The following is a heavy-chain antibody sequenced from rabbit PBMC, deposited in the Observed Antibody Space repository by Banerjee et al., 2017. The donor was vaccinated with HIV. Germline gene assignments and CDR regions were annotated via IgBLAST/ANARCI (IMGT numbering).Heavy chain of an antibody. Sequence: QEQLVESGGGLVQPGGSLKLSCKASGFDFSSYGVSWVRQAPGKGLEWIGYIDPVFGSTYYASWVNGRFTISSHNAQNTLYLQLNSLTAADTATYFCVRAIVVAGSNLWGPGTLVTVS. CDR1: GFDFSSYG. CDR3: VRAIVVAGSNL. V-gene: IGHV1S47*01. CDR2: IDPVFGST. D-gene: IGHD4-1*01. J-gene: IGHJ4*01.